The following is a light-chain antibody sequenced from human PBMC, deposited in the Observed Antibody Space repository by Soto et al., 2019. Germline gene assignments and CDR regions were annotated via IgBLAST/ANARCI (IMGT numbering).Light chain of an antibody. V-gene: IGKV3-15*01. J-gene: IGKJ1*01. Sequence: EVVLTQSPATLSVSPGQRATLSCRASQSLRSNLAWFQHKRGQAPRLLIYGASTRATGIPARLSGSGYGTAFTLTISSLQSEDFAVYFCQQSNNWPPWTFGQGTKVEIK. CDR1: QSLRSN. CDR2: GAS. CDR3: QQSNNWPPWT.